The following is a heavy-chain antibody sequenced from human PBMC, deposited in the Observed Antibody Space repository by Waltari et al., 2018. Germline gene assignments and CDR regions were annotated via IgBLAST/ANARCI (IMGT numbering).Heavy chain of an antibody. V-gene: IGHV4-59*01. Sequence: QVQLQESGPGLVKPSETLSLTCTVSGGSISSYYWSWIRQPPGKGLEWSGLIDYSESTNHNPSIKSRVTRSVDTSKNQCSLKLSSVTAADTAVYYCARSKGDYYDSSGPYPFDYWGQGPLVTVSS. CDR2: IDYSEST. D-gene: IGHD3-22*01. CDR3: ARSKGDYYDSSGPYPFDY. J-gene: IGHJ4*02. CDR1: GGSISSYY.